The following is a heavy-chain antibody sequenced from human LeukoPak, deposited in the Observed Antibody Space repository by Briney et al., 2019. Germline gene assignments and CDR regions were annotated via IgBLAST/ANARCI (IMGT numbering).Heavy chain of an antibody. Sequence: GRSLRLSCAASGFTFDDYAMYWVRQAPGKGLEWVSGISWNSGSIGYADSVKGRFTISRDNAKNSLYLQMNSLRAEDTALYYCAKDKTRYYYYGMDVWGQGTTVTVSS. D-gene: IGHD1-14*01. CDR3: AKDKTRYYYYGMDV. V-gene: IGHV3-9*01. J-gene: IGHJ6*02. CDR2: ISWNSGSI. CDR1: GFTFDDYA.